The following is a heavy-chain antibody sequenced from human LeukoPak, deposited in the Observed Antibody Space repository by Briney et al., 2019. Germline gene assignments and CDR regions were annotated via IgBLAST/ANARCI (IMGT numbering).Heavy chain of an antibody. D-gene: IGHD6-19*01. J-gene: IGHJ5*02. V-gene: IGHV3-33*01. CDR2: IWHDGSNK. CDR1: GFTFSSYG. CDR3: ARVEYSSGQDWFDP. Sequence: GRSLRLSCAASGFTFSSYGMHWVRQAPGKGLEWVAVIWHDGSNKYYADSVKGRFTISRDNSKNTLYLQMNGLRAEDTAVYYCARVEYSSGQDWFDPWGQGTLVTVSS.